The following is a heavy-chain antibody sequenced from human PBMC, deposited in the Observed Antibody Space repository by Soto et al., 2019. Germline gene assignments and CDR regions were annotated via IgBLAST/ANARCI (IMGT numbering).Heavy chain of an antibody. Sequence: PGGSLRVSYAGSGFTFWWLGMSWVRQARGKGLDWVSAISGSAGSTYYADSVKGRFTISRDNSKNPLYLQKKSLRAEDTAVYYCAKFRGALNYAPFDYWGQGTLVTAS. V-gene: IGHV3-23*01. CDR3: AKFRGALNYAPFDY. CDR1: GFTFWWLG. J-gene: IGHJ4*02. D-gene: IGHD1-7*01. CDR2: ISGSAGST.